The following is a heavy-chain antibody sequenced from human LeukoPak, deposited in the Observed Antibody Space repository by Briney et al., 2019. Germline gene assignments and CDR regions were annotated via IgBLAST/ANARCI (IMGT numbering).Heavy chain of an antibody. CDR3: TRGGWLYDGVNFDY. J-gene: IGHJ4*02. V-gene: IGHV3-48*04. D-gene: IGHD3-22*01. CDR1: GFTFSSYS. Sequence: QPGGSLRLSCAASGFTFSSYSMNWVRQAPGKGLEWVSYISSSSSTIYYADSVKGRFTISRDNAKNSLYLQMNSLRAEDTAVYYCTRGGWLYDGVNFDYWGQGTLVTVSS. CDR2: ISSSSSTI.